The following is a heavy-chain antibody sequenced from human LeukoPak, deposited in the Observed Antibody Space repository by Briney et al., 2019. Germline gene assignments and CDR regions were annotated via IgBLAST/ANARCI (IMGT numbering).Heavy chain of an antibody. CDR1: GFTFSSYA. CDR2: ISGYGGST. V-gene: IGHV3-23*01. D-gene: IGHD5-18*01. CDR3: AKGNTANRNPNFDY. Sequence: GGSLRLSCAASGFTFSSYAMTWVRQAPGKGLEWVSSISGYGGSTYYADSVKGRFTISRDNSKNTLYLHMNSLRAEDTAVYYCAKGNTANRNPNFDYWGQGTLVTVSS. J-gene: IGHJ4*02.